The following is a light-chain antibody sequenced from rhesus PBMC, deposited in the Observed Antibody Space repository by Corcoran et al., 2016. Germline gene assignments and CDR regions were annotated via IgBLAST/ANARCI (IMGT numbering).Light chain of an antibody. CDR1: QSVSSY. Sequence: EIVMTQSPATLSLSPGERATLSCRASQSVSSYVAWYQQQPEQAPRLLIYGASSRATGTPDRFSGRGSGTDFTLIISSLEPEDVGVYYCQQYNNWWTFGQGTKVEIK. V-gene: IGKV3S9*01. CDR2: GAS. CDR3: QQYNNWWT. J-gene: IGKJ1*01.